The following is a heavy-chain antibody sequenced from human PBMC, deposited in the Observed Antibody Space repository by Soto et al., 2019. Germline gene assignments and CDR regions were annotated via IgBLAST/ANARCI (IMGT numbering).Heavy chain of an antibody. CDR3: ARGRQLDIVVVRRGGMDV. CDR1: GGSCGGYC. J-gene: IGHJ6*02. Sequence: SETLSLTCAVYGGSCGGYCWSGIRQPPGKGLEWIGEINHSGSTNYNPSLKSRVTISVDTSKNQFSLKLSSVTAADTAVYYCARGRQLDIVVVRRGGMDVWGQATTVSVS. D-gene: IGHD2-2*01. V-gene: IGHV4-34*01. CDR2: INHSGST.